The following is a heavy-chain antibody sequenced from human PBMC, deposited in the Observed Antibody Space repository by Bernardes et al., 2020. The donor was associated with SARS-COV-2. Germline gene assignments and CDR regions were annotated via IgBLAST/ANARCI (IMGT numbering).Heavy chain of an antibody. V-gene: IGHV3-23*01. Sequence: GGSLRLSCAAYGFTFSSYAMSWVRQAPGKGLEWVANISHSGVITYYADSVEGRFTISRDNYKNTLYLQMNSPRVEDTAVYYCAKRESGYSYAHYPWGQGTLVTVSS. J-gene: IGHJ5*02. CDR2: ISHSGVIT. CDR3: AKRESGYSYAHYP. D-gene: IGHD5-18*01. CDR1: GFTFSSYA.